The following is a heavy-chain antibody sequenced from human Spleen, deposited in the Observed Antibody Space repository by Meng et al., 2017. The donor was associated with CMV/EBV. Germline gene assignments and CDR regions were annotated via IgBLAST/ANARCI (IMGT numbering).Heavy chain of an antibody. J-gene: IGHJ4*02. CDR1: YG. D-gene: IGHD2-2*01. Sequence: YGVTWVRQAHGQGLEFMGWISDYNGNTNYAQNLQGRVTMTTDSSTSTAYMELRGLRPDDTAVYYCARGGMMWRSGIVVEPAAAFDFWGQGTLVTVSS. V-gene: IGHV1-18*01. CDR2: ISDYNGNT. CDR3: ARGGMMWRSGIVVEPAAAFDF.